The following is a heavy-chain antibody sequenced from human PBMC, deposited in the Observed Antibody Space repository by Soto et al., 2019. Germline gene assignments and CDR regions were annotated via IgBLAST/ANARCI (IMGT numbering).Heavy chain of an antibody. D-gene: IGHD5-18*01. V-gene: IGHV4-59*01. CDR2: IYYSGST. CDR1: GGSISSYY. Sequence: PSETLSLTCTVSGGSISSYYWSWIRQPPGKGLEWIGYIYYSGSTNYNPSLKSRVTISVDTSKNQFSLKLSSVTAADTAVYYCARSEVDTDMARRGYYFDYWGQGTLVTVSS. J-gene: IGHJ4*02. CDR3: ARSEVDTDMARRGYYFDY.